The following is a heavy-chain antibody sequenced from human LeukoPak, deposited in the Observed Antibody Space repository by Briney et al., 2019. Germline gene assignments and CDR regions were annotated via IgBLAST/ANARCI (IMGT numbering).Heavy chain of an antibody. V-gene: IGHV3-74*01. CDR2: INGDGSST. CDR3: ASSGISVAGSDLDY. Sequence: GGSLRLSCAASGFTFSRYWMHWVRHVSGKGLVWVSRINGDGSSTNYADSVKGRFTISRDNAENTLYLQMNSLRAEDTAVYYCASSGISVAGSDLDYWGQGTLVTVSS. J-gene: IGHJ4*02. CDR1: GFTFSRYW. D-gene: IGHD6-19*01.